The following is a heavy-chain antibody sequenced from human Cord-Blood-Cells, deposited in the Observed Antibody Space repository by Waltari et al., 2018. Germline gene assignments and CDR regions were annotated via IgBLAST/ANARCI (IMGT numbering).Heavy chain of an antibody. CDR1: GGTFSSYA. CDR3: AREVRGAARPWWYFDL. V-gene: IGHV1-69*01. D-gene: IGHD6-6*01. CDR2: IIPILGTA. J-gene: IGHJ2*01. Sequence: QVQLVQSGAEVKKPGSSVKVSCKASGGTFSSYAISWVRQAPGQGLEWMGGIIPILGTANYAQKFQGRVTITADESTSTAYMELSSLRSEDTAVYYCAREVRGAARPWWYFDLWGRGTLVTVSS.